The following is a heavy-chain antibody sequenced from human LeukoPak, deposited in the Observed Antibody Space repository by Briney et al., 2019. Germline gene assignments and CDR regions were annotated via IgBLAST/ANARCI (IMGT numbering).Heavy chain of an antibody. Sequence: MPSETLSLTCTVSGAPLNNYYWNWVRQPPGKELEWIGNVDYSGSTRYNPSLKSRATMSLDSSKNQFSLRLTSVTAADMAVYYCAVQVGIYGDYNNWFDPWGQGARVTVSS. D-gene: IGHD4-17*01. CDR1: GAPLNNYY. CDR3: AVQVGIYGDYNNWFDP. CDR2: VDYSGST. J-gene: IGHJ5*02. V-gene: IGHV4-59*08.